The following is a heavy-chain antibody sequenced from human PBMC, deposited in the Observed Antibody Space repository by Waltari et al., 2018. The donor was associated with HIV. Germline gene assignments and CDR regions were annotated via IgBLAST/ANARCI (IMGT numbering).Heavy chain of an antibody. V-gene: IGHV4-61*01. CDR3: ARKYDSDAFDI. CDR1: DGSVSSGRHY. Sequence: QVQLQESGPGLVKPSETLSLTCTVSDGSVSSGRHYWSWIRQPPGKGLELCGYIYYSGGTTLNPSLKSRVTISVDTSKNQFSLKLSSVTAADTAVYYCARKYDSDAFDIWGQGTMVTVSS. CDR2: IYYSGGT. J-gene: IGHJ3*02. D-gene: IGHD3-16*01.